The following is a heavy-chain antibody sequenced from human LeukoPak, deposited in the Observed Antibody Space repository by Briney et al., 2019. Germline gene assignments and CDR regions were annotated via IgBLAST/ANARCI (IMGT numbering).Heavy chain of an antibody. CDR1: GFTFSSYA. CDR2: ISGSGGST. Sequence: GGSLRLSCAASGFTFSSYAMSWVRQAPGKGLEWVSAISGSGGSTYYADSVKGRFTISRDNSKNTLYLQTNSLRAEDTAVYYCAKDDPSMVRGVITFFDYWGQGTLVTVSS. D-gene: IGHD3-10*01. CDR3: AKDDPSMVRGVITFFDY. V-gene: IGHV3-23*01. J-gene: IGHJ4*02.